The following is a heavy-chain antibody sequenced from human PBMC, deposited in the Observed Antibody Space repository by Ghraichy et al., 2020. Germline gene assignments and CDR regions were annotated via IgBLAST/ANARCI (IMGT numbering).Heavy chain of an antibody. D-gene: IGHD5-24*01. CDR2: IVVGSGNT. J-gene: IGHJ5*02. V-gene: IGHV1-58*01. CDR3: AADRLEMASGIGFDP. Sequence: SVKVSCKASGFTFTSSAVQWVRQARGQRLEWIGWIVVGSGNTNYAQKFQERVPITRDMSTSTAYMELSSLRSEDTAVYYCAADRLEMASGIGFDPWGQGTLVTVSS. CDR1: GFTFTSSA.